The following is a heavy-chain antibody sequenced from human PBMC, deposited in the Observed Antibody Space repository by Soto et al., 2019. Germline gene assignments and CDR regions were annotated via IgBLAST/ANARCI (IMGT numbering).Heavy chain of an antibody. Sequence: SETLSPTCAVFGGSFRGYYWSWVRQPPGKGLEWIGEINHSGSTNYNPSLKSRVTISVDTSKNQFSLKLSSVTAADTAVYYCARRVLRGYYMDVWGKGTTVTVSS. J-gene: IGHJ6*03. V-gene: IGHV4-34*01. CDR3: ARRVLRGYYMDV. CDR1: GGSFRGYY. D-gene: IGHD3-3*01. CDR2: INHSGST.